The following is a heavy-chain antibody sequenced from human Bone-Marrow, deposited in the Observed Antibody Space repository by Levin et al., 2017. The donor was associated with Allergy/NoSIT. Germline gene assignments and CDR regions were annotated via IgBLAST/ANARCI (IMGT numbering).Heavy chain of an antibody. CDR3: AKDRTYGILWNYGMDV. Sequence: GGSLRLSCAASGFNFSTYNMNWVRQTPGKGLEWVSSITRRSDYMYYADSVKGRLIISRDNAKNSLFLQMNSLRVDDTAVYYCAKDRTYGILWNYGMDVWGQGTTVTVSS. V-gene: IGHV3-21*01. CDR2: ITRRSDYM. D-gene: IGHD4-17*01. J-gene: IGHJ6*02. CDR1: GFNFSTYN.